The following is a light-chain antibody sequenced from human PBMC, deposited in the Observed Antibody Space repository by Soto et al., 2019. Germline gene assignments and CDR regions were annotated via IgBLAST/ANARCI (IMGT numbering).Light chain of an antibody. CDR2: GNS. CDR3: QSYDSSLSGV. CDR1: SSNIGAGYD. V-gene: IGLV1-40*01. J-gene: IGLJ1*01. Sequence: VIAHRPSLSPSPGQKVTISCTGSSSNIGAGYDVHWYQQLPGTAPKLLIYGNSNRPSGVPDRFSGSKSGTSASLTITGLQAEDEADYYCQSYDSSLSGVFGTGTKVTVL.